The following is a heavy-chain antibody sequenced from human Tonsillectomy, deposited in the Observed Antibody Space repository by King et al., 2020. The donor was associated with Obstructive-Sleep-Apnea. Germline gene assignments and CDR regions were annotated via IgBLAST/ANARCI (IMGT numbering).Heavy chain of an antibody. CDR2: IFYSGSS. J-gene: IGHJ3*02. CDR1: GGSISSSSYY. V-gene: IGHV4-39*01. Sequence: QLQELGPVLVKPSETLSLTCTVSGGSISSSSYYWGWIRQPPGKGLEWIGSIFYSGSSYYNPSLKSRVTISVDTSKNQFSLKLSSVTAADTAVYYCARMRPIVEGAFDIWGQGTMVTVSS. D-gene: IGHD3-22*01. CDR3: ARMRPIVEGAFDI.